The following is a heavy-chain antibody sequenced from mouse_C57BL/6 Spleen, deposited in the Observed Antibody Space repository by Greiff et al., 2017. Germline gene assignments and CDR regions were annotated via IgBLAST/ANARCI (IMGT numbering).Heavy chain of an antibody. CDR3: TTDTVPYGNQFAY. D-gene: IGHD2-1*01. CDR2: IDPENGDT. Sequence: EVKLQESGAELVRPGASVKLSCTASGFNIKDDYMHWVKQRPEQGLEWIGWIDPENGDTEYASKFQGKANITADTSSNTAYLQLSSLTSEDTAVYYCTTDTVPYGNQFAYWGQGTLVTVSA. V-gene: IGHV14-4*01. CDR1: GFNIKDDY. J-gene: IGHJ3*01.